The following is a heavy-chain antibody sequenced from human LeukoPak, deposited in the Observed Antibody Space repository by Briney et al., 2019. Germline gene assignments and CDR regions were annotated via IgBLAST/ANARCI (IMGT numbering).Heavy chain of an antibody. J-gene: IGHJ6*02. D-gene: IGHD4-17*01. CDR1: GGTFSSHA. Sequence: SVKVSCKASGGTFSSHAISWVRQAPGQGLEWMGGIIPIFGTANYAQKFQGRVTITADESTSTAYMELSSLRSEDTAVYYCARDHGPLPTTVSQIYYYYGMDVWGQGTTVTVSS. CDR3: ARDHGPLPTTVSQIYYYYGMDV. CDR2: IIPIFGTA. V-gene: IGHV1-69*13.